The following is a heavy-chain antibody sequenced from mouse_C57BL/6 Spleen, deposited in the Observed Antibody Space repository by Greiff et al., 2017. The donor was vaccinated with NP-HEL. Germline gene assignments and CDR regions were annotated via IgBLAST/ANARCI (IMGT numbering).Heavy chain of an antibody. CDR3: SITTVVAYYAMDY. CDR2: IDPANGNT. Sequence: VQLQQSVAELVRPGASVKLSCTASGFNIKNTYMHWVKQRPEQGLEWIGRIDPANGNTKYAPKFQGKATITADTSSNTAYLQLSSLTSEDTAIYYSSITTVVAYYAMDYWGQGTSVTVSS. J-gene: IGHJ4*01. CDR1: GFNIKNTY. V-gene: IGHV14-3*01. D-gene: IGHD1-1*01.